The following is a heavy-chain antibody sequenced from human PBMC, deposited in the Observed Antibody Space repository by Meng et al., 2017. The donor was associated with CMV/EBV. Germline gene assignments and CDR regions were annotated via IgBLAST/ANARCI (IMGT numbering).Heavy chain of an antibody. CDR3: ARARIAGGFDP. CDR2: MNPNSGNT. D-gene: IGHD6-13*01. Sequence: ASVKVSCKASGYTFTSYDINWVRQATGQGLEWMGRMNPNSGNTGYAQKFQGRVTMTRNTSISTAYMELSGLRSEDTAVYYCARARIAGGFDPWGQGTLVTVSS. J-gene: IGHJ5*02. CDR1: GYTFTSYD. V-gene: IGHV1-8*01.